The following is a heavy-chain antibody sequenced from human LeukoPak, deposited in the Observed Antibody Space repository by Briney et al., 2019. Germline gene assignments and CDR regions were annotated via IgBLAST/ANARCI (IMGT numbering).Heavy chain of an antibody. CDR2: IWPDGSNK. J-gene: IGHJ4*02. V-gene: IGHV3-33*08. CDR3: ARNRPAYYFDY. Sequence: PGGSLRLSCAASGFTFSSYAMSWVRQAPGKGLEWVAVIWPDGSNKYYADSVKGRFTISRDNSKNTLYLQMNSLRAEDTAVYYCARNRPAYYFDYWGQGSLVTVSS. CDR1: GFTFSSYA.